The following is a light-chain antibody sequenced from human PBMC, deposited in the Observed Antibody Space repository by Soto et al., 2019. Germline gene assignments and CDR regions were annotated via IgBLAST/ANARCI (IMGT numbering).Light chain of an antibody. V-gene: IGKV1-5*03. CDR2: KAS. CDR3: QQYNSHTYT. Sequence: DIQMTQSPSTQSASVGSRVTITCRASQSISSWLAWYQQKPGKAPKLLIYKASSLESGVPSRFSGSGSGTEFTLTISSLQPDNFATYYCQQYNSHTYTFGEGTKLEIK. CDR1: QSISSW. J-gene: IGKJ2*01.